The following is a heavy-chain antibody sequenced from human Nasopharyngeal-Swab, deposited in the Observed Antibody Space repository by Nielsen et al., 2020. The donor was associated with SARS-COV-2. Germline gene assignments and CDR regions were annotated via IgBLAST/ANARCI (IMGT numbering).Heavy chain of an antibody. D-gene: IGHD3-10*01. J-gene: IGHJ5*02. Sequence: GGSLRLSCAASGFTVGSNYMNWVRQAPGKGLEWVSVIYTGGSTYYADSVKGRFTISRDNSKNTLYLQMNSLRAEDTAVYYCAILEGNGSGSPWGQGTLVTVSS. CDR2: IYTGGST. CDR3: AILEGNGSGSP. V-gene: IGHV3-66*01. CDR1: GFTVGSNY.